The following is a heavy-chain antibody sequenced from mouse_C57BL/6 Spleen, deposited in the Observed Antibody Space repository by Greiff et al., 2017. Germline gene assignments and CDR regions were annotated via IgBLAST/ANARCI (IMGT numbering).Heavy chain of an antibody. V-gene: IGHV5-16*01. Sequence: EVQLVESEGGLVQPGSSMKLSCTASGFTFSDYYMAWVRQVPEKGLEWVANINYDGSSTYYLDSLKSRFIISRDNAKNILYLQMSSLKSEDTATYYCARVYGNYEDYYAMDYWGQGTSVTVSS. CDR1: GFTFSDYY. CDR3: ARVYGNYEDYYAMDY. J-gene: IGHJ4*01. CDR2: INYDGSST. D-gene: IGHD2-10*02.